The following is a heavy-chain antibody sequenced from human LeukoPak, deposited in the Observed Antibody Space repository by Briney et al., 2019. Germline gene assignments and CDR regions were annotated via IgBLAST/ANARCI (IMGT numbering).Heavy chain of an antibody. Sequence: PSETLSLTCTVSGGSISSSGYNWGWIRQPPGKALEWIVSFYYSGYTYYNPSLKSRVTISVDTSKNHFSLRVYSVTAADTAVYYCARHDLWGQGTLVTVSS. CDR2: FYYSGYT. CDR3: ARHDL. V-gene: IGHV4-39*01. J-gene: IGHJ4*02. CDR1: GGSISSSGYN.